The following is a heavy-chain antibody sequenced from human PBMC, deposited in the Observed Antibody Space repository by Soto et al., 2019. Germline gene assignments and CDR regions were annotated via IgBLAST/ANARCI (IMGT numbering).Heavy chain of an antibody. J-gene: IGHJ5*02. Sequence: QVQLVQSGAEVKKPGASVKVSCKASGYTFTSYAMHWVRQAPGQRLEWMGWINANYGKTKYSQKFQGRVTITRDTSASTAYMELSSLRSEDTAVYYCARLWFRELYRLDPWGQGTLVTVSS. CDR3: ARLWFRELYRLDP. CDR1: GYTFTSYA. CDR2: INANYGKT. V-gene: IGHV1-3*01. D-gene: IGHD3-10*01.